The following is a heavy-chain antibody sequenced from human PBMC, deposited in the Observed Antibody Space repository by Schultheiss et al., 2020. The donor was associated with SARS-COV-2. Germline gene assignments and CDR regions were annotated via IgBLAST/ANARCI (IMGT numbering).Heavy chain of an antibody. Sequence: SQTLSLTCAVYGGSFSGYYWSWIRQPPGKGLEWIGYIYYSGSTNYNPSLKSRVTISVDTSKNQFSLQLNSVTPEDTAVYYCATEDYSSNWYLGGMDVWGQGTTVTVSS. CDR2: IYYSGST. CDR3: ATEDYSSNWYLGGMDV. CDR1: GGSFSGYY. J-gene: IGHJ6*02. D-gene: IGHD6-13*01. V-gene: IGHV4-34*01.